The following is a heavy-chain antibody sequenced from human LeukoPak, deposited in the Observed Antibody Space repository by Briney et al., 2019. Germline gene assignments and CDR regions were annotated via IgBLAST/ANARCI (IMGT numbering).Heavy chain of an antibody. CDR1: GDSFSSNSAA. D-gene: IGHD2-2*01. Sequence: SQTLSLTCAVSGDSFSSNSAAWNWIRQSPSRGLEWLGRTYYRSKWYNGYAISVKSRIAVNPDTSKNQFSLHLNSVTPEDTAAYYCARSSPNFDYWGQGTLVTVSS. V-gene: IGHV6-1*01. CDR2: TYYRSKWYN. CDR3: ARSSPNFDY. J-gene: IGHJ4*02.